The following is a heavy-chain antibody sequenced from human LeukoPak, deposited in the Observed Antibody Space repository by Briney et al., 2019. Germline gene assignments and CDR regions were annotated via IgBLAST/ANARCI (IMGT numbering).Heavy chain of an antibody. CDR1: GASITDAY. V-gene: IGHV4-59*08. J-gene: IGHJ4*02. Sequence: SETLSLTCSVSGASITDAYWSWLRQPPGKGLEWIGYIYYSGSTNYNPSLKSRVTISVDTSKNQFSLKLSSVTAADTAVYYCARQGRLWSDWGQGTLVTVSS. D-gene: IGHD4/OR15-4a*01. CDR3: ARQGRLWSD. CDR2: IYYSGST.